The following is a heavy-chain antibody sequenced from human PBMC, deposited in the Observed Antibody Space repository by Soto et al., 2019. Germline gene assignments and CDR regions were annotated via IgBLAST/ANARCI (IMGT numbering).Heavy chain of an antibody. V-gene: IGHV5-51*01. CDR3: ARQGSTGGAYFYGMDV. CDR2: IYPDDSDR. Sequence: EVQLVQSGAEVKKAGESLKISCKGSGYSFMNYWIAWVRQMPGKGLEWMAIIYPDDSDRRYSPSFQGQVTVSVDKSINTAYLQWSSLRASDTAVYYCARQGSTGGAYFYGMDVWGPGTTVTVSS. J-gene: IGHJ6*02. CDR1: GYSFMNYW. D-gene: IGHD3-16*01.